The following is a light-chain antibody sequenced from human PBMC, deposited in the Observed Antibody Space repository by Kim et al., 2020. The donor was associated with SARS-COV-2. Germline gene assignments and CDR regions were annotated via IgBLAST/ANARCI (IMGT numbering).Light chain of an antibody. CDR2: STN. CDR1: SGSVSTSYY. CDR3: VLYMGSGLWV. Sequence: QTVVTQEPSFSVSPGGTVTLTCGLNSGSVSTSYYPSWYQQTPGQAPRTLIYSTNTRSSGVPDRFSGSILGNKAALTITGAQADDESDYYCVLYMGSGLWVFGGGTKLTVL. V-gene: IGLV8-61*01. J-gene: IGLJ3*02.